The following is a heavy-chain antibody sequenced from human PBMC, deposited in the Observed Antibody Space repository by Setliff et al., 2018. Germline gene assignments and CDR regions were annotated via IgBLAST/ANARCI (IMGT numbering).Heavy chain of an antibody. Sequence: GGSLRLSCKTSGFTFNDYGIQWVRQAPGKGLEWVASDRGYYKYYADSVRGRLIVSRDESKNTVFLEMNSLRPEDTAVYYCARTCSGSGCYAGLESWGQGTPVTVSS. V-gene: IGHV3-30*19. D-gene: IGHD2-15*01. CDR3: ARTCSGSGCYAGLES. CDR2: SDRGYYK. CDR1: GFTFNDYG. J-gene: IGHJ4*02.